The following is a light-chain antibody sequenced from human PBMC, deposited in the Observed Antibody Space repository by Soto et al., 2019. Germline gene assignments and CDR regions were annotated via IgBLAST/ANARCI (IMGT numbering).Light chain of an antibody. CDR1: RSISNW. CDR3: QQYNSYPNT. V-gene: IGKV1-5*03. J-gene: IGKJ2*01. Sequence: DIQMTQSPSTLSASVGDRVTITCRASRSISNWLAWYQQRPGKAPKLLIFKASSLQSGVPSRFSGRGSGTEFTLTISSLQPDDFVTYYCQQYNSYPNTFGQGTKLEIK. CDR2: KAS.